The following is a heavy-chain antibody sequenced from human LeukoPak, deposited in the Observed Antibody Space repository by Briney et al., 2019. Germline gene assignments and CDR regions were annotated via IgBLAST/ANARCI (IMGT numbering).Heavy chain of an antibody. CDR1: GYTFKNYG. CDR3: VRGYKGRITMVRGRYYYYYMDV. J-gene: IGHJ6*03. CDR2: MNPNSGNT. Sequence: ASVKVSCKASGYTFKNYGINWVRQAPGQGLEWMGWMNPNSGNTGYAQKFQGRVTMTRNTSISTAYMELSSLRSEDTAVYYCVRGYKGRITMVRGRYYYYYMDVWGKGTTVTISS. V-gene: IGHV1-8*02. D-gene: IGHD3-10*01.